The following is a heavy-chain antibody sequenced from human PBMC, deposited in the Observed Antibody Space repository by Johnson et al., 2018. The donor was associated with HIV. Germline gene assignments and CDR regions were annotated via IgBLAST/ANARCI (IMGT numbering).Heavy chain of an antibody. Sequence: QVQLVESGGGVVQPGRSLRLSCAASGFTFSSYAMHWVRQAPGKGLEWVAVISYDGSNKYYADSVKGRFTISRDNSKNTLYLQMNSLRAEDTAVYYCARENYVLGAFDIWGQGTMVTVSS. J-gene: IGHJ3*02. CDR1: GFTFSSYA. CDR2: ISYDGSNK. CDR3: ARENYVLGAFDI. V-gene: IGHV3-30*14. D-gene: IGHD1-7*01.